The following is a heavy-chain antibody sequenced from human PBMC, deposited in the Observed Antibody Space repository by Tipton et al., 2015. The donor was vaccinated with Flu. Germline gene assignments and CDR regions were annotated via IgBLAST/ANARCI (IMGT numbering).Heavy chain of an antibody. J-gene: IGHJ5*01. CDR3: VRRDYSNYVSEPKNWFDS. V-gene: IGHV4-4*09. CDR1: GGFVSSYY. CDR2: IYNNQYT. D-gene: IGHD4-11*01. Sequence: TLSLTCTVSGGFVSSYYWNWIRQPPGKGLEWIGYIYNNQYTKYNPSLKSRVAISIDTSRNQFSLKLSSLTAADTAVYFCVRRDYSNYVSEPKNWFDSWGQGTLVTVSS.